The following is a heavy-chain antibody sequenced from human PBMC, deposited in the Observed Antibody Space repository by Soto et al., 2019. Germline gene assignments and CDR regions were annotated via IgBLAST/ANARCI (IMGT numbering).Heavy chain of an antibody. D-gene: IGHD1-26*01. Sequence: GGSLRLSCAASGFTFSSYSMNWVRQAPGKGLEWVSYISSSSTIYYADSVKGRFTISRDNAKNSLYLQMNSLRDEDTAVYYCARVAGGSGGATYYFDYWAREPWSPSPQ. CDR2: ISSSSTI. V-gene: IGHV3-48*02. J-gene: IGHJ4*02. CDR3: ARVAGGSGGATYYFDY. CDR1: GFTFSSYS.